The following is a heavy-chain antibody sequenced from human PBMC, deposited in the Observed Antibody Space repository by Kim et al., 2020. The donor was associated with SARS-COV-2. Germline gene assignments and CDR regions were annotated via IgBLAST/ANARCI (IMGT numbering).Heavy chain of an antibody. CDR2: SGGRT. Sequence: SGGRTYYAASVQGRFTISRDNSKNMLYLRMNSLRAEDTAVYYCAPFSSKDYWGQGTLVTVSS. D-gene: IGHD2-2*01. J-gene: IGHJ4*02. V-gene: IGHV3-66*01. CDR3: APFSSKDY.